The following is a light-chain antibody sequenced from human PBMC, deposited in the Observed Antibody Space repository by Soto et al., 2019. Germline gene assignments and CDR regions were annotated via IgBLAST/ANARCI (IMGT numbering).Light chain of an antibody. Sequence: EVVMRQSPATLSVSPGEGATLSCRASQSVSIDLAWYQQTPGQAPRLLIYGASTRATGIPDRFSGSGSGTDFTLTISRLETEDFAVFYCQQYGTSEIIFGQGTRLE. CDR1: QSVSID. J-gene: IGKJ5*01. CDR2: GAS. V-gene: IGKV3-15*01. CDR3: QQYGTSEII.